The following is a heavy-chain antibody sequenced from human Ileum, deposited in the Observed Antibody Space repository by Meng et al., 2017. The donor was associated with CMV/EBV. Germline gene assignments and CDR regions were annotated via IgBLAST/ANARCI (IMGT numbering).Heavy chain of an antibody. J-gene: IGHJ4*02. CDR3: ARGGIFRGLDY. CDR1: GDSIDSGDYS. V-gene: IGHV4-30-4*08. Sequence: QGQVKGSGPGLVNPSQTLSLTCSVSGDSIDSGDYSWNWVRQPPGKGLEWIGYIYYNGNAYYNPSLKSQVTISVDTSKNQFSLRLKSVTAADSAVYFCARGGIFRGLDYWGQGTLVTVSS. D-gene: IGHD3-10*01. CDR2: IYYNGNA.